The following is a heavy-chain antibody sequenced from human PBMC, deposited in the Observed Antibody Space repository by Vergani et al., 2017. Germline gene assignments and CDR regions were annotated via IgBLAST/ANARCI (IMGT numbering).Heavy chain of an antibody. J-gene: IGHJ6*03. Sequence: QVQLQQWGGGLLKPSETLSLTCVVNGGSFTSYHWTWIRQSPGAGLEWVGDIDHTGRPDYNPSLKSRLTMSVDKSRNQFSLTLNSVTATDTAIYFFARVNTETNGHLYYYYYMDVWGQGTAVTVS. CDR1: GGSFTSYH. D-gene: IGHD4-11*01. V-gene: IGHV4-34*01. CDR2: IDHTGRP. CDR3: ARVNTETNGHLYYYYYMDV.